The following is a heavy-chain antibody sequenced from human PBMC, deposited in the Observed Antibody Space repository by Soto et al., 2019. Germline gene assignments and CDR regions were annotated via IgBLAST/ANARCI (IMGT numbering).Heavy chain of an antibody. CDR2: ISYDGCND. Sequence: QVQLVESGGGVVQPGRSLRLSCAVSGFTFSSFGMHWVRQAPGKGLEWVAHISYDGCNDHYVDSVKGRFTISRDNSKNTLYLELNSLRAEDTAAYYCAKDTYYRDRSGYYIFDCWGQGTLVTVSS. V-gene: IGHV3-30*18. CDR3: AKDTYYRDRSGYYIFDC. D-gene: IGHD3-22*01. J-gene: IGHJ4*02. CDR1: GFTFSSFG.